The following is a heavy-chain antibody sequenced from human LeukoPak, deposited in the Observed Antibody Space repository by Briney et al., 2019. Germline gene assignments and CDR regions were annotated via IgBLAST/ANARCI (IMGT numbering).Heavy chain of an antibody. CDR2: ISGSGHDI. D-gene: IGHD3-22*01. CDR1: GSTFSDSY. Sequence: PGGSLRLSCAASGSTFSDSYMTWVRQAPGKGVEWVAYISGSGHDINYSDSVKGRFTISRDNSKNTLYLQMNSLRAEDTAVYYCAREDYYDSSGCFDYWGQGTLVTVSS. V-gene: IGHV3-11*06. J-gene: IGHJ4*02. CDR3: AREDYYDSSGCFDY.